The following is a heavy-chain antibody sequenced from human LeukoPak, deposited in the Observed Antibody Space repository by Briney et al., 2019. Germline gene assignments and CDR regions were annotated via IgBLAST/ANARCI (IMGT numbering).Heavy chain of an antibody. V-gene: IGHV1-2*02. J-gene: IGHJ4*02. Sequence: ASVKVSCKASGYTFTGYYMHWVRQAPGQGLEWMGWINPNSGGTNYAQKFQGRVTMTRDTSISTAYMELSRLRSDDTAVYYCARDTYNSGWCSDYWGQGTLVTASS. CDR3: ARDTYNSGWCSDY. CDR1: GYTFTGYY. CDR2: INPNSGGT. D-gene: IGHD6-19*01.